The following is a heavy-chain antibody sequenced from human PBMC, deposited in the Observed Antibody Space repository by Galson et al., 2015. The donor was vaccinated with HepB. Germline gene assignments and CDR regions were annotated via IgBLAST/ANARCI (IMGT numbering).Heavy chain of an antibody. V-gene: IGHV3-64D*06. J-gene: IGHJ4*02. CDR2: ISSNGGST. CDR3: VKTAVAATLGYYFDY. Sequence: SLRLSCAASGFTFSSYAMHWVRQAPGKGLEYVSAISSNGGSTYYADSVKGRFTISRDNSKNTLYLQMSSLRAEDTAVYYCVKTAVAATLGYYFDYWGQGTLVTVSS. CDR1: GFTFSSYA. D-gene: IGHD6-19*01.